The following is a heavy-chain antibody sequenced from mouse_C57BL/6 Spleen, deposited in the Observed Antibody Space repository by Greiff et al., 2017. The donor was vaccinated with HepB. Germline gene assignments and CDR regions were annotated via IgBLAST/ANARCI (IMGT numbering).Heavy chain of an antibody. CDR3: ARSYGNYYFDY. CDR2: ISGGGGNT. D-gene: IGHD2-1*01. Sequence: EVQGVESGGGLVKPGGSLKLSCAASGFTFSSYTMSWVRQTPEKRLEWVATISGGGGNTYYPDSVKGRFTISRDNAKNTLYLQMSSLRSEDTALYYCARSYGNYYFDYWGQGTTLTVSS. J-gene: IGHJ2*01. V-gene: IGHV5-9*01. CDR1: GFTFSSYT.